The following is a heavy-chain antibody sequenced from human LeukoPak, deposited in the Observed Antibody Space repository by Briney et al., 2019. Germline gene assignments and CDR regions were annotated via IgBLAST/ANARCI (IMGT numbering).Heavy chain of an antibody. D-gene: IGHD3-22*01. Sequence: GGSLRLSCEASGFTFSRFGMHWVRQAPGKGLEWVAFIRYDESNKYYADSVKGRFTISRDNSKNTLYLQMNSLRAEDTAVYYCAKGLNSYDSSGYPSWGQGTLVTVSS. CDR1: GFTFSRFG. J-gene: IGHJ4*02. CDR2: IRYDESNK. CDR3: AKGLNSYDSSGYPS. V-gene: IGHV3-30*02.